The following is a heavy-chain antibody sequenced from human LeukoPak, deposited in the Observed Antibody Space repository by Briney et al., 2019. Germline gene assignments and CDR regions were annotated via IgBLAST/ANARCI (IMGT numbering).Heavy chain of an antibody. V-gene: IGHV4-4*09. D-gene: IGHD6-13*01. CDR2: IYTSGST. J-gene: IGHJ6*03. Sequence: SGTLSLTCMVSRGSISSYYWSWLRQPPGKGLEWIGYIYTSGSTNYNPSLKSRVTISVDTSKNQFSLKLSSVTAADTAVYYCARQGRIAAAGTIAPTDYYYMDVWGKGTTVTVSS. CDR1: RGSISSYY. CDR3: ARQGRIAAAGTIAPTDYYYMDV.